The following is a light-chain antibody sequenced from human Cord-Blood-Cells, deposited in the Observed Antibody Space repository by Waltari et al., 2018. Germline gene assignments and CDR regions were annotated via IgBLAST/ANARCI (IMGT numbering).Light chain of an antibody. CDR2: GAS. CDR3: QQYNNWPFT. J-gene: IGKJ3*01. V-gene: IGKV3-15*01. Sequence: EIVMTQPPATLSVSPGERATLSCRASQSVSSNLAWYQQKPGKAPRLLTYGASTRATGIPARFSGSASGTEFTLTISSLQSEDFAVYYCQQYNNWPFTFGPGTKVDIK. CDR1: QSVSSN.